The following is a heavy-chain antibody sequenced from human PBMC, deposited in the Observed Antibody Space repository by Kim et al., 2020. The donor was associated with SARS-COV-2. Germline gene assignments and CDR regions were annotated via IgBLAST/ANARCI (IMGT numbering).Heavy chain of an antibody. J-gene: IGHJ4*02. CDR1: GGTFSSYA. CDR3: ARDTKLGDSSGYYPLFDY. Sequence: SVKVSCKASGGTFSSYAISWVRQAPGQGLEWMGGIIPIFGTANYAQKFQGRVTITADESTSTAYMELSSLRSEDTAVYYCARDTKLGDSSGYYPLFDYWGQGTLVTVSA. D-gene: IGHD3-22*01. CDR2: IIPIFGTA. V-gene: IGHV1-69*13.